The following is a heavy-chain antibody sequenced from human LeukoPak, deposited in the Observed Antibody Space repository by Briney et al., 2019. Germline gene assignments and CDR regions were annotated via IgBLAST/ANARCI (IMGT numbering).Heavy chain of an antibody. CDR2: ISSSGSTI. J-gene: IGHJ6*04. Sequence: GGSLRLSCAASGFTFSSYEMNWVRQAPGKGLEWVSYISSSGSTIYYADSVKGRFTISRDNAKNSLYLQMYSLRAEDTAVYYCAELGITMIGGVWGKGTTVTISS. V-gene: IGHV3-48*03. D-gene: IGHD3-10*02. CDR1: GFTFSSYE. CDR3: AELGITMIGGV.